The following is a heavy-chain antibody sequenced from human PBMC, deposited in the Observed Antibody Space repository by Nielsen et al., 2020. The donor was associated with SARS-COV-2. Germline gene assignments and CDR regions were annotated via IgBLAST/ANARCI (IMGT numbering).Heavy chain of an antibody. V-gene: IGHV4-39*07. CDR3: AREHYYGSGSYYLADY. D-gene: IGHD3-10*01. CDR1: GGSISSSSYY. CDR2: INHSGST. Sequence: SETLSLTCTVSGGSISSSSYYWSWIRQPPGKGLEWIGEINHSGSTNYNPSLKSRVTISVDTSKNQFSLKLSSVTAADTAVYYCAREHYYGSGSYYLADYWGQGTLVTVSS. J-gene: IGHJ4*02.